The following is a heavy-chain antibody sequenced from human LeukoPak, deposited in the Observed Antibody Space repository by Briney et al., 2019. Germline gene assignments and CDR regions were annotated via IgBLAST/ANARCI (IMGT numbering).Heavy chain of an antibody. D-gene: IGHD2-2*01. CDR1: KFTFSQSA. Sequence: GGSLRLSCAAYKFTFSQSAMRWVRQAPGKGLEWVSSISGSGYSTNYADSVKGRFTISRDNSNNTLSLQMNSLRVEDTAKYYCAQGASPDYWGQGTLVSVSS. J-gene: IGHJ4*02. CDR3: AQGASPDY. V-gene: IGHV3-23*01. CDR2: ISGSGYST.